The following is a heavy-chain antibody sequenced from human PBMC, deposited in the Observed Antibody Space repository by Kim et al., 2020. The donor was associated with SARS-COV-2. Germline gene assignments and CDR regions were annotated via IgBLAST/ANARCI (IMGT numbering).Heavy chain of an antibody. D-gene: IGHD5-18*01. CDR2: IYYSGST. CDR1: GGSISSYY. CDR3: AREARGYSYGYLSGSYWYFDL. V-gene: IGHV4-59*13. Sequence: SETLSLTCTVSGGSISSYYWSWIRQPPGKGLEWIGYIYYSGSTNYNPSLKSRVTISVDTSKNQFSLKLSSVTAADTAVYYCAREARGYSYGYLSGSYWYFDLWGRGTLVTVSS. J-gene: IGHJ2*01.